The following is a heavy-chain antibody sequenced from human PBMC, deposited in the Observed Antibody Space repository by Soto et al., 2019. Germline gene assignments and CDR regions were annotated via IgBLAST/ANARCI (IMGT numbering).Heavy chain of an antibody. CDR1: GYTFTSYA. CDR3: AFCFHGGDADWFYP. J-gene: IGHJ5*02. D-gene: IGHD2-21*02. Sequence: ASVKVSCKASGYTFTSYAMHWVRQAPGQRLEWMGWINAGNGNTKYSQKFQGRVTITRDTSASTAYMELSSLRSEDTAVYYCAFCFHGGDADWFYPRGQGTPVTVS. V-gene: IGHV1-3*01. CDR2: INAGNGNT.